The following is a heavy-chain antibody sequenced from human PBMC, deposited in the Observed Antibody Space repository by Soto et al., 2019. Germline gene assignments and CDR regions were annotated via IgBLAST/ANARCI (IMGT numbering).Heavy chain of an antibody. J-gene: IGHJ3*02. CDR3: ATGRCSGGSCYSPRGAFDI. Sequence: QVQLQESGPGLVKPSQTLSLTCTVSGGSISSGGYYWSWIRQHPGKGLEGVGYIYYSGSTYYNPSLKSRVTISVDTSKNQFSLKLSSVTAADTAVYYCATGRCSGGSCYSPRGAFDIWGQGTMVTVSS. CDR2: IYYSGST. V-gene: IGHV4-31*03. D-gene: IGHD2-15*01. CDR1: GGSISSGGYY.